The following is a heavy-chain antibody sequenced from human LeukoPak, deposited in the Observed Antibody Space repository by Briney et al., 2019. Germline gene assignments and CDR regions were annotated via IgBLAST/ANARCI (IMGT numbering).Heavy chain of an antibody. CDR2: ISSSSSYI. J-gene: IGHJ4*02. V-gene: IGHV3-21*01. D-gene: IGHD2-15*01. Sequence: GGSLRLSCAASGFTFSSYSMNWVRQAPGKGLEWVSSISSSSSYIYYADSVKGRFTISRDNAKNSLYLQMNSLRAEDTAVYYCARLSCSGGSCRFDYWGQGTLVTVSS. CDR1: GFTFSSYS. CDR3: ARLSCSGGSCRFDY.